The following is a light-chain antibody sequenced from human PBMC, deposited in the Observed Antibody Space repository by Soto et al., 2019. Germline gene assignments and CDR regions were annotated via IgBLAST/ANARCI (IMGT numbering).Light chain of an antibody. CDR1: ESVSSNQ. V-gene: IGKV3D-20*01. CDR3: QQYGSSPIT. CDR2: DAS. J-gene: IGKJ5*01. Sequence: PGERAALSCGASESVSSNQLAWYQQKPGLAPRLLIYDASSRASGIPERFSGGGSGTGFSLTISSLEPEDSAVYYCQQYGSSPITFGQGTRLEIK.